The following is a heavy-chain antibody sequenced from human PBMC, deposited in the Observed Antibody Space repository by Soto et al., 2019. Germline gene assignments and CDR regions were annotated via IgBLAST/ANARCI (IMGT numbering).Heavy chain of an antibody. CDR2: ISSTTNYI. CDR3: ARESEDLTSNFDY. CDR1: GFTFTRYS. V-gene: IGHV3-21*06. J-gene: IGHJ4*02. Sequence: GGSLSLSCAASGFTFTRYSMNWVRQAPGKGLEWVSSISSTTNYIYYGDSMKGRFTISRDNAKNSLYLEMNSLRAEDTAVYYCARESEDLTSNFDYWGQGTLVTVSS.